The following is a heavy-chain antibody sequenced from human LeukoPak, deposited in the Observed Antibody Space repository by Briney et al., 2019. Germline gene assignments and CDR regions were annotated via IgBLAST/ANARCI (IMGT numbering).Heavy chain of an antibody. V-gene: IGHV3-21*01. Sequence: GGSLRLSCAASGFTFSSYSMNSVRQDPGKGLEWVSSISGSSRYIYYAASVKGRFTISRDIAKNSLYLEMISVRAEHTSVYYCAREEIHRGCHMGGQETMVSVSS. CDR3: AREEIHRGCHM. CDR1: GFTFSSYS. D-gene: IGHD2-21*01. CDR2: ISGSSRYI. J-gene: IGHJ3*01.